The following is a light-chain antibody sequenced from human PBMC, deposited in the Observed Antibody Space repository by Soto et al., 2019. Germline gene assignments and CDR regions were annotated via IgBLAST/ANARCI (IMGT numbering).Light chain of an antibody. V-gene: IGLV2-11*01. J-gene: IGLJ1*01. CDR3: CSYAGTYYV. Sequence: QSALTQPRSVSGSPGQAVTISCTGTSSDVGGYNSVSWYQQHPGKAPKVMIYDVSKRPSGVPDRFSGSKSGNTASLTISGLQAEDEADYYCCSYAGTYYVFGTGTKVTVL. CDR2: DVS. CDR1: SSDVGGYNS.